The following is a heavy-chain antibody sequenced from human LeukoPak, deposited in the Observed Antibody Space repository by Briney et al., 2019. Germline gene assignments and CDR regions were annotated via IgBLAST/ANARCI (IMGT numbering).Heavy chain of an antibody. D-gene: IGHD3-22*01. V-gene: IGHV1-69*13. CDR2: IIPIFGTA. J-gene: IGHJ2*01. Sequence: SVKVSCKASGGTFSSYAISWVRQAPGQGLGWMGGIIPIFGTANYAQKFQGRVTITADESTSTAYMELSSLRSEDTAVYYCAREGSDSSGYYWYFDLWGRGTLVTVSS. CDR3: AREGSDSSGYYWYFDL. CDR1: GGTFSSYA.